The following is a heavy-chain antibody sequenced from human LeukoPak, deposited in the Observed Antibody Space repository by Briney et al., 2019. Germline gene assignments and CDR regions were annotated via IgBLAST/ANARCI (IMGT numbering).Heavy chain of an antibody. CDR2: INSDGSST. Sequence: GGSLRLSCAASGFTFSSYWMHWVRQAPGRGRVGVSRINSDGSSTSYADSVKGRFTISRDNAKNTLYLQMNSLRAEDTAVYYCARDGRYGDYGGYYGMDVWGKGTTVTVSS. CDR3: ARDGRYGDYGGYYGMDV. V-gene: IGHV3-74*01. J-gene: IGHJ6*04. CDR1: GFTFSSYW. D-gene: IGHD4-17*01.